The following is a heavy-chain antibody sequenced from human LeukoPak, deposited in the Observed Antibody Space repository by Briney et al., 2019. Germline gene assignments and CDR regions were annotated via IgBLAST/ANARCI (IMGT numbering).Heavy chain of an antibody. V-gene: IGHV4-39*07. J-gene: IGHJ6*03. D-gene: IGHD6-13*01. CDR3: ARLKSYATWLDGRSWYGPFLPYYYYYMDV. CDR2: IYYSGST. Sequence: PSETLSLTCTVSGGSISSSSYYWGWIRQPPGKGLEWIGSIYYSGSTYYNPSLKSRVTISVDTSKNQFSLKLSSVTAADTAVYYCARLKSYATWLDGRSWYGPFLPYYYYYMDVWGKGTTVTVSS. CDR1: GGSISSSSYY.